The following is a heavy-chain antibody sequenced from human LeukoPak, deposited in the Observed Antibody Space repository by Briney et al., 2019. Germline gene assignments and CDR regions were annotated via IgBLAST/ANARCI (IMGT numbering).Heavy chain of an antibody. D-gene: IGHD3-9*01. CDR1: GFTFDDYA. Sequence: GRSLRLFCAASGFTFDDYAMHWVRQAPGKGLEWVSGISWNSGSIGYADSVKGRFTISRDNAKNSLYLQMNSLRAEDTALYYCAKASKVTQWYYDILTGYGMDVWGQGTTVTVSS. V-gene: IGHV3-9*01. J-gene: IGHJ6*02. CDR3: AKASKVTQWYYDILTGYGMDV. CDR2: ISWNSGSI.